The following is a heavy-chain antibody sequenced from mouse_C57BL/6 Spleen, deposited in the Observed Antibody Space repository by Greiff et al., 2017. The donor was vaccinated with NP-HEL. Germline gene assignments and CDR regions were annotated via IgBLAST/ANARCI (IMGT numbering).Heavy chain of an antibody. Sequence: EVKLQESGEGLVKPGGSLKLSCAASGFTFSSYAMSWVRQTPEKRLEWVAYISSGGDYIYYADTVKGRFTISRDNARNTLYLQMSSLKSEDTAMYYCTRDGLEFYAMDYWGQGTSVTVSS. D-gene: IGHD3-1*01. CDR3: TRDGLEFYAMDY. CDR2: ISSGGDYI. CDR1: GFTFSSYA. V-gene: IGHV5-9-1*02. J-gene: IGHJ4*01.